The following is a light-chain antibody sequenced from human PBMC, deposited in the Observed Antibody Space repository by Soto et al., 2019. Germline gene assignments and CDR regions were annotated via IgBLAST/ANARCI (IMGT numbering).Light chain of an antibody. CDR3: QQYGSYSPWT. CDR2: KAS. V-gene: IGKV1-5*03. J-gene: IGKJ1*01. Sequence: DIQMTQSPSTLSASVGDRVTITCRASQSIGSGLAWYQQKPGKAPKLLIYKASSLECGVPSRFSGSGSGTEFTLTISSLQPDDFASYYCQQYGSYSPWTFGQGTKVEIK. CDR1: QSIGSG.